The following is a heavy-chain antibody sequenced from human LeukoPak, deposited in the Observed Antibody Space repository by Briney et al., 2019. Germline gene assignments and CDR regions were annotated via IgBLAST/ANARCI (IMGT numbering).Heavy chain of an antibody. CDR1: GGSISSYY. CDR3: ARDHPITGATWYYGMDV. J-gene: IGHJ6*02. D-gene: IGHD1-7*01. V-gene: IGHV4-59*01. Sequence: SETLSLTCTVSGGSISSYYWSWIRQPPGKGLEWIGYIYYSGSTNYNPSLKSRVTISVDTSKNQFSLKLSSVTAADTAVYYCARDHPITGATWYYGMDVWGQGTTVTVSS. CDR2: IYYSGST.